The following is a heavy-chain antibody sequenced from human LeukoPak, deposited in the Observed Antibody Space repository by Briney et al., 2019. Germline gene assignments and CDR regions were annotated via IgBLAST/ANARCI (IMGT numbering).Heavy chain of an antibody. V-gene: IGHV1-3*01. CDR2: INGGNGNT. Sequence: ASVKVSCKASGYTFTSYAMHWVRQAPGQRLEWMGWINGGNGNTKYSQKFQGRVTMTRDTSASTAYMELSSLRSEDTAVYYCARDFSSWYERPHTGFDYWGQGTLVTVSS. D-gene: IGHD6-13*01. CDR3: ARDFSSWYERPHTGFDY. CDR1: GYTFTSYA. J-gene: IGHJ4*02.